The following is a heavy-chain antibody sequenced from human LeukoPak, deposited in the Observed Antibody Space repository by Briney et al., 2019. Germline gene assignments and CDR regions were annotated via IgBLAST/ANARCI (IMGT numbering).Heavy chain of an antibody. CDR2: ISGSGGST. CDR1: GFTFSSYG. Sequence: GGSLRLSCAASGFTFSSYGMSWVRQAPGKGLEWVSAISGSGGSTYYADSVKGRFTISRDNSKNTLYLQMNSLRAEDTAVYYCAKAPYCSGGSCYYFDYWGQGTLVTVSS. D-gene: IGHD2-15*01. V-gene: IGHV3-23*01. J-gene: IGHJ4*02. CDR3: AKAPYCSGGSCYYFDY.